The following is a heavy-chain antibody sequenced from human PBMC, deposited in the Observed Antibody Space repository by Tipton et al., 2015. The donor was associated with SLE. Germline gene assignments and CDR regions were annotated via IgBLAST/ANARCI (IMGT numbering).Heavy chain of an antibody. D-gene: IGHD3-16*01. CDR2: ISAYNGNT. CDR1: GYTFTSYD. V-gene: IGHV1-18*01. J-gene: IGHJ6*02. CDR3: ARQPAWGTSSSYGLDV. Sequence: QSGAEVKNPGASVKVSCKASGYTFTSYDISWVRQAPGQGLEWMGWISAYNGNTNYAQKLQGRVTMTTDTATNTAYMELRSLKSDDTAVYYCARQPAWGTSSSYGLDVWGQGTTVTVSS.